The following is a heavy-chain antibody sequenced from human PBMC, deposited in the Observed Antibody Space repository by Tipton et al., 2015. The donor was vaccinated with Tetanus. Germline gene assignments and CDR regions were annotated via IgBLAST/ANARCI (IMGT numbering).Heavy chain of an antibody. D-gene: IGHD3-3*01. CDR2: INYSGST. J-gene: IGHJ6*02. V-gene: IGHV4-59*12. Sequence: LRLSCTVSSGSISTYYWSWIRQPPGKGLEWIGYINYSGSTNYNPSLRSRVTISLDTTKKQVSLKLSSVTAADTAVYYCARAHYDFWSSDSYYYGMDVWGQGTTVTVSS. CDR3: ARAHYDFWSSDSYYYGMDV. CDR1: SGSISTYY.